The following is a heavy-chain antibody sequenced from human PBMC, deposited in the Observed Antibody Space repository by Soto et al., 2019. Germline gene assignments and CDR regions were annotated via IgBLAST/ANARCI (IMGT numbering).Heavy chain of an antibody. CDR1: GFTFSSYS. CDR2: ISSSSSYI. J-gene: IGHJ4*02. D-gene: IGHD2-2*01. Sequence: GGSLRLSCAASGFTFSSYSMNWVRQAPGKGLEWVSSISSSSSYIYYADSVKGRFTISRDNAKNSLYLQMNSLRAEDTAVYYCAIPYCSSTSCYGRYFDYWGQGTLVTVSS. CDR3: AIPYCSSTSCYGRYFDY. V-gene: IGHV3-21*01.